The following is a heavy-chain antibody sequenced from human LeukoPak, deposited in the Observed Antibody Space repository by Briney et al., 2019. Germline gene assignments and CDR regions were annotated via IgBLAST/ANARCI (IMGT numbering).Heavy chain of an antibody. Sequence: GGSLRLSCAASGFTFSSYAMHWVRQAPGKGLEWVAVISYDGSNKYYADSVKGRFTISRDNSKNTLYLQMNSLRAEDTAVYYCARDGVGYFDWLSPHWFDPWGQGTLVTVSS. CDR1: GFTFSSYA. D-gene: IGHD3-9*01. CDR2: ISYDGSNK. CDR3: ARDGVGYFDWLSPHWFDP. J-gene: IGHJ5*02. V-gene: IGHV3-30*01.